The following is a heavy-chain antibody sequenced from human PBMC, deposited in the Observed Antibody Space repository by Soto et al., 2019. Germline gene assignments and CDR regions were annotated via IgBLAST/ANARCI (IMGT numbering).Heavy chain of an antibody. J-gene: IGHJ4*02. Sequence: ASVKVSCKASGYTFNFYGITWVRQAPGQGLEWMGWISGFNGNTNYAADLQGRVTMTTDTSTSTAYMELRGLRSDDTAVYYCARIGVSAGHESPDFDSWGQGTLVTVSS. V-gene: IGHV1-18*01. CDR3: ARIGVSAGHESPDFDS. CDR2: ISGFNGNT. D-gene: IGHD3-16*01. CDR1: GYTFNFYG.